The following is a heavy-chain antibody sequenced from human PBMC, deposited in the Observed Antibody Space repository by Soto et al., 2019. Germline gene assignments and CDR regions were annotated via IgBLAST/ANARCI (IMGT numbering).Heavy chain of an antibody. CDR3: AKGTPATILGVGTSWFDP. Sequence: EVQLLESGGGLVQPGGSLRLSCAASGFTFSSYAMSWVRQAPGKGLEWVSAISGSGGSTYYADSVKGRFTISRDNSSNTLYLQMNSLRAEDTAVYSCAKGTPATILGVGTSWFDPWGQGTLVTVSS. CDR2: ISGSGGST. D-gene: IGHD3-3*01. V-gene: IGHV3-23*01. J-gene: IGHJ5*02. CDR1: GFTFSSYA.